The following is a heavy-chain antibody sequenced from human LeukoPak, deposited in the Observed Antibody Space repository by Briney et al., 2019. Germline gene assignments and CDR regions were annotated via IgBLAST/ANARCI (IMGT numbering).Heavy chain of an antibody. V-gene: IGHV3-23*01. CDR2: VSRSGDRT. Sequence: PGGSLRLSCAASGFTFSSYAMSWVRQAPGKGLEWVSSVSRSGDRTYYADSVKGQFTISRDNSKNALYLQMNTLRAEDTAVYYCAKRRGENFFFDLWGQGAQVTVSS. J-gene: IGHJ4*02. CDR1: GFTFSSYA. D-gene: IGHD3-16*01. CDR3: AKRRGENFFFDL.